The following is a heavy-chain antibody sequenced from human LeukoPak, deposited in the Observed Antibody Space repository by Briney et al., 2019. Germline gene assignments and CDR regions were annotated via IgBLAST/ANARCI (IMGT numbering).Heavy chain of an antibody. V-gene: IGHV4-61*02. CDR2: IYTSGST. J-gene: IGHJ4*02. CDR1: GGSLSSGSYY. CDR3: ARGYCSSTSCQSGDY. D-gene: IGHD2-2*01. Sequence: SQTQSLTCTVSGGSLSSGSYYWSWIRQPAGKGLEWIGRIYTSGSTNYNPSLKSRVTISVDTSKNQFSLKLSSVTAADTAVYYCARGYCSSTSCQSGDYWGQGTLVTVSS.